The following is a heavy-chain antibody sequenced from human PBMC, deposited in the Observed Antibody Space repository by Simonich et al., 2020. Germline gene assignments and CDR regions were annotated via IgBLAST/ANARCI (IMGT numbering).Heavy chain of an antibody. CDR1: GFTFSSYG. CDR2: IWYDGSNK. J-gene: IGHJ3*02. D-gene: IGHD2-21*01. Sequence: QVQLVESGGGVVKPGRSRRLSCAACGFTFSSYGMNLVRQAPGKGLEWVAVIWYDGSNKYYADSVKGRFTISRDNSKNTLYLQMNSLRAEDTAVYYCARNSQYAFDIWGQGTMVTVSS. CDR3: ARNSQYAFDI. V-gene: IGHV3-33*01.